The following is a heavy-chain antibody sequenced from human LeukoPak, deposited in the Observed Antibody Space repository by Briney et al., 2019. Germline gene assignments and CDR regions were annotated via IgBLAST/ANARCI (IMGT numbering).Heavy chain of an antibody. CDR3: ARGKAPPYYYGMDV. V-gene: IGHV3-33*01. CDR2: IWYDGSNK. J-gene: IGHJ6*02. Sequence: GGSLRLSCAASGFTFSSYGMHWVRQAPGKGLEWVAVIWYDGSNKYYADSVKGRFTISRDNSKNTLYLQMNGLRAEDTAVYYCARGKAPPYYYGMDVWGQGTTVTVSS. CDR1: GFTFSSYG.